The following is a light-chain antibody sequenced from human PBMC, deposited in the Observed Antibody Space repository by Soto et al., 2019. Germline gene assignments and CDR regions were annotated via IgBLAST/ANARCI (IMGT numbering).Light chain of an antibody. CDR2: DNN. CDR3: GTWDSSLTAGV. J-gene: IGLJ3*02. CDR1: SCNIGKNY. V-gene: IGLV1-51*01. Sequence: QSVLTQPPSVSAAPGQKVTISCSGSSCNIGKNYVSWYQQLPGTAPKLLIYDNNKRPSGIPDRFSGFKSGTSATLDITGLQTGDEADYYCGTWDSSLTAGVFGGGTKLTVL.